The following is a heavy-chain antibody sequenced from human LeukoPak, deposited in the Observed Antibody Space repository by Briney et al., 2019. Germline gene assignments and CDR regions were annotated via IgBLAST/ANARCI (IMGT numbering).Heavy chain of an antibody. CDR3: AKAAISDAGYSSTWYFTD. J-gene: IGHJ1*01. CDR1: GFTFSSYD. CDR2: IDTAGDT. V-gene: IGHV3-13*04. Sequence: GSLRVSCAASGFTFSSYDMHWVRQATGKGLEWVSAIDTAGDTYYPGSVKGRFTISRENAKNSLYLQMNSLRAGDTAVYYCAKAAISDAGYSSTWYFTDWGQGTLVTVSS. D-gene: IGHD6-13*01.